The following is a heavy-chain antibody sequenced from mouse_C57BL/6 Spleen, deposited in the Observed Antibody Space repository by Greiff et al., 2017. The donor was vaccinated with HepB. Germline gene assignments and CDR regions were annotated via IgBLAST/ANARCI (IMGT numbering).Heavy chain of an antibody. V-gene: IGHV1-9*01. J-gene: IGHJ3*01. Sequence: QVQLQQSGAELMKPGASVKLSCKATGYTFTGYWIEWVKQRPGHGLEWIGEILTGSGSTNYNEKFKGKATITEDTSSNTAYMQLSSLTTEDTAIYYCARGTAQANWFAYWGQGTLVTVSA. CDR1: GYTFTGYW. D-gene: IGHD3-2*02. CDR3: ARGTAQANWFAY. CDR2: ILTGSGST.